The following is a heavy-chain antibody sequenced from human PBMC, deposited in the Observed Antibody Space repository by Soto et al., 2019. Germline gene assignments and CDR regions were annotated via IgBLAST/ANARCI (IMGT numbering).Heavy chain of an antibody. J-gene: IGHJ6*02. D-gene: IGHD4-4*01. V-gene: IGHV1-69*12. CDR2: IIPLLRTP. Sequence: QVQLVQSGAEMKEPGSSVKVSCKTSGGTFSSSAISWLRQAPGHGLEWMGGIIPLLRTPDYAQKFQGRVTIAADESTSTTYMELSSLRSEDTAVYYCARDNDRLQLGGNYYYTLDVWGQGTTITVSS. CDR3: ARDNDRLQLGGNYYYTLDV. CDR1: GGTFSSSA.